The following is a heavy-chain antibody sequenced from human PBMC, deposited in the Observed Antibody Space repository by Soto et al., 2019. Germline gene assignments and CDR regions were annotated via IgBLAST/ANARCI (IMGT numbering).Heavy chain of an antibody. J-gene: IGHJ4*02. V-gene: IGHV3-48*02. CDR2: ISGSGGTI. Sequence: EVQLVESGGGLVQPGGSLRLSGAASGFTLRSYSMHWVRQAPGKELEWVSYISGSGGTIYYADYVKGRFTISRDNAKNSLAVQMNSLRDEDTAVYYCAIETGLRSIGWAYGLDFWGQGTRVTVSS. CDR1: GFTLRSYS. CDR3: AIETGLRSIGWAYGLDF. D-gene: IGHD6-19*01.